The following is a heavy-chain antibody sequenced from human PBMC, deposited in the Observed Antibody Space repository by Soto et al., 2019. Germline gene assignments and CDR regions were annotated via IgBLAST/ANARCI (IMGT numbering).Heavy chain of an antibody. V-gene: IGHV4-59*08. CDR3: ARHRPYGSGSYYYYYYYMDV. CDR2: IYYSGST. Sequence: SETLSLSCTVSGGSISSYYWSWIRQPPGKGLEWIGYIYYSGSTNYNPSLKSRVTISVDTSKNQFSLKLSSVTATDTAVYYCARHRPYGSGSYYYYYYYMDVWGKGTTVTVSS. D-gene: IGHD3-10*01. CDR1: GGSISSYY. J-gene: IGHJ6*03.